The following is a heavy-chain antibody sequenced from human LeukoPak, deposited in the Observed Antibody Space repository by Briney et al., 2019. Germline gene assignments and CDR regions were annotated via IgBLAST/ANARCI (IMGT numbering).Heavy chain of an antibody. CDR3: TIEYSSSGDAFDI. CDR1: GFTFSGSA. J-gene: IGHJ3*02. V-gene: IGHV3-73*01. CDR2: FRSKANSYAT. D-gene: IGHD6-6*01. Sequence: GGSLRLSCAASGFTFSGSAMHWVRQASGKGLEWVGRFRSKANSYATAYAASVKGRFTISRDDSKNTAYLQMNSLKTEDTAVYYCTIEYSSSGDAFDIWGQGTMVTVSS.